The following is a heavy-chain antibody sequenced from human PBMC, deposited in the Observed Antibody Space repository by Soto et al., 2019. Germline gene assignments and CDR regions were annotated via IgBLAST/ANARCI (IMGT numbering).Heavy chain of an antibody. J-gene: IGHJ5*02. Sequence: ASVKVSCKASGGTFSSYAISWVRQAPGQGLEWMGGIIPIFGTANYAQKFQGRVTITADESTSTAYMELSSLRSEDTAVYYCARVLTGTTFGFDTWGQGTLVTVSS. CDR1: GGTFSSYA. V-gene: IGHV1-69*13. CDR3: ARVLTGTTFGFDT. CDR2: IIPIFGTA. D-gene: IGHD1-20*01.